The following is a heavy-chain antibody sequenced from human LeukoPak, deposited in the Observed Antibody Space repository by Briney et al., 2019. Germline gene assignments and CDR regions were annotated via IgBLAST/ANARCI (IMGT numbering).Heavy chain of an antibody. CDR2: IHHSGST. CDR1: GGSISSYY. Sequence: PSETLSLTCTVSGGSISSYYWSWIRQPPGKGLEWIGYIHHSGSTKYNPSLQSRVTMSMDTSKNQVSLKLSSVSAADSAVYSCATNTGSYFAWFDYWGQGTLVTVSS. CDR3: ATNTGSYFAWFDY. V-gene: IGHV4-59*03. D-gene: IGHD1-26*01. J-gene: IGHJ4*02.